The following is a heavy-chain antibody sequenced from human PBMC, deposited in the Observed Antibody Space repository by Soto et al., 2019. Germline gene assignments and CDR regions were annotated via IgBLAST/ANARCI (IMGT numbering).Heavy chain of an antibody. CDR1: GFTFSSSA. Sequence: EEQLLQSGGGLAQPGGSLRVSCTASGFTFSSSAMTWVRQAPGKGLVWVSAISGRGGSTYYADSVKGRFTISRDNSKNTRYLQMNSLRAEDTAVYYCAKGFYYGMDVWGQGTTVTVSS. J-gene: IGHJ6*02. CDR3: AKGFYYGMDV. V-gene: IGHV3-23*01. CDR2: ISGRGGST.